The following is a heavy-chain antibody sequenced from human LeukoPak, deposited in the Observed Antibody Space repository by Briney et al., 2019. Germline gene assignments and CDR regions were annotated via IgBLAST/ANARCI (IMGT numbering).Heavy chain of an antibody. CDR3: AKSTSSWERVDY. CDR2: ISGGGGST. V-gene: IGHV3-23*01. CDR1: EFTFSNYA. Sequence: PGGSLRLSCAASEFTFSNYAMNWVRQAPGKGLEWVSGISGGGGSTYYADSVKGRFSISRDNSNNTLYLQMNSLRAEDAAVYYCAKSTSSWERVDYWGQGTLVTVSS. J-gene: IGHJ4*02. D-gene: IGHD6-13*01.